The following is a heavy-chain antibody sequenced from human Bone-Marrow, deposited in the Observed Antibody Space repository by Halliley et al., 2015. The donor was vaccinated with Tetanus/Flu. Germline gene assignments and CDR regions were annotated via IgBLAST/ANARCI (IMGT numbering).Heavy chain of an antibody. J-gene: IGHJ5*02. V-gene: IGHV4-30-2*01. CDR3: ARTNWNYGWTNWFDP. D-gene: IGHD1-7*01. CDR2: ASHSGST. Sequence: GFASHSGSTYYNPPLNSRVVISVDGSRNQFSLKLTSVTAADTAIYFCARTNWNYGWTNWFDPWGQGTLVTVSS.